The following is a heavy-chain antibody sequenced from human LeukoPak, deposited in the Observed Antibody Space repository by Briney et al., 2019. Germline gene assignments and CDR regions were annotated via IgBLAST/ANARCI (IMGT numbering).Heavy chain of an antibody. V-gene: IGHV3-23*01. CDR1: GFTFRSYA. J-gene: IGHJ6*03. Sequence: GGSLKLSFAASGFTFRSYAMRGFRQAPGKGLDWVSGFSVSGGSTYYADSVEGRFTISRDNSNNTLYLQMASLRAEETAIYYRAKDGEPRYRNYYYYRDVWGKGTTVTVSS. CDR2: FSVSGGST. D-gene: IGHD3-16*02. CDR3: AKDGEPRYRNYYYYRDV.